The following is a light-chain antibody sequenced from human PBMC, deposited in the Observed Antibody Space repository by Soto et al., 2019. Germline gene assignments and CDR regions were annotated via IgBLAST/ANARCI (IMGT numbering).Light chain of an antibody. CDR3: SSYTSSTTYV. J-gene: IGLJ1*01. CDR1: GSDIGGYNH. V-gene: IGLV2-14*01. Sequence: HSALTQPASVSGSPGQSMTISCTGTGSDIGGYNHVSWYQHHPGKAPKLIIYEVTNRPSGVSNRFSGSKSGNTASLTISGLQAEDEADYYCSSYTSSTTYVFATGTKVTVL. CDR2: EVT.